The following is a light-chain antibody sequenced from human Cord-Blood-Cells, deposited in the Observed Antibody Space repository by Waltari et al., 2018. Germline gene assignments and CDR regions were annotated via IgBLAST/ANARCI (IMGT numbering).Light chain of an antibody. CDR3: QQSYSIFT. V-gene: IGKV1-39*01. CDR1: QSISSY. Sequence: DIQMTQSPSSLSASVGDRVTITCRASQSISSYLNWYQQKPGKAPNLLIYAASSLQSGVPSRFSGSGSGTDCTLTISSLQPEDFATYYCQQSYSIFTFGPGTKVDIK. J-gene: IGKJ3*01. CDR2: AAS.